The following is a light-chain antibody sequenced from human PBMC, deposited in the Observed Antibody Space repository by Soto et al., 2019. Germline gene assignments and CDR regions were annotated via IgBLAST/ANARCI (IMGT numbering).Light chain of an antibody. Sequence: EIVLTQSPATLSLSPVERATLSLRASQYVSSFLAWYQQKAGQAPRLLIYDASHRATGIPARFSGSGSGTDFTLTINSLEPEDFALYYCQQRYNWPPTFGQGTKVDIK. J-gene: IGKJ1*01. CDR2: DAS. V-gene: IGKV3-11*01. CDR3: QQRYNWPPT. CDR1: QYVSSF.